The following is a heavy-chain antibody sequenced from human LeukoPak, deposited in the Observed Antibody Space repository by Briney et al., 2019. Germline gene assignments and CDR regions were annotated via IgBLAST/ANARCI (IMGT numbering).Heavy chain of an antibody. J-gene: IGHJ4*02. CDR2: INPNSGGT. Sequence: ASVKVSCKASGYTFNGFYLHWVRQAPGQGLEWMGWINPNSGGTNYAEKFQGRVTMTRDTSISTAYMELSRLRSDDTAVYYCARWMATVTTPDYWGQGTLVTVSS. CDR1: GYTFNGFY. V-gene: IGHV1-2*02. D-gene: IGHD4-11*01. CDR3: ARWMATVTTPDY.